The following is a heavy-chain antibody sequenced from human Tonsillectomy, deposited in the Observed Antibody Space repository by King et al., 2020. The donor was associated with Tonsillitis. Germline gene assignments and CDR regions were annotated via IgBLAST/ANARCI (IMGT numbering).Heavy chain of an antibody. V-gene: IGHV4-4*07. D-gene: IGHD3-22*01. J-gene: IGHJ4*02. CDR1: CGSISSYY. CDR3: ARDKGGSSSYYTPVDH. CDR2: IYVRGYT. Sequence: VQLQESGPGLVKASETLSLTCTVSCGSISSYYWTWIRQPAGKGLGGIGRIYVRGYTNYDPSLNGRVTMSVDTSKKQFSLRLSSVTAADTAVYYCARDKGGSSSYYTPVDHWGQGTLVTVSS.